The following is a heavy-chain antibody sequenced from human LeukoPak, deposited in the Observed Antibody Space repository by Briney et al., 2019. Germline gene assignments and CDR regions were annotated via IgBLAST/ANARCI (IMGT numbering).Heavy chain of an antibody. D-gene: IGHD3-22*01. CDR3: ARGHYYDSSGYPRLFDY. CDR2: INAGNGNT. CDR1: GYTFTSYA. J-gene: IGHJ4*02. V-gene: IGHV1-3*03. Sequence: VASVKVSCKASGYTFTSYAMHWVRRAPGQRLEWMGWINAGNGNTKYSQEFQGRVTITRDTSASTAYMELSSLRSEDMAVYYCARGHYYDSSGYPRLFDYWGQGTLVTVSS.